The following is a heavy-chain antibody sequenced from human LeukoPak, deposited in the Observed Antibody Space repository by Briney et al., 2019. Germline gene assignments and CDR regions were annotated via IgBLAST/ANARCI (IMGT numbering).Heavy chain of an antibody. J-gene: IGHJ6*02. CDR1: GYTFTSYY. CDR3: AKDGGQQWLTNYYSYGMDV. D-gene: IGHD6-19*01. CDR2: INPSGGST. Sequence: ASVKVSCKASGYTFTSYYMHWVRQAPGQGLEWMGIINPSGGSTSYAQKFQGRVTMTTDKSTGTAYMELRSLRSDDTAVYYCAKDGGQQWLTNYYSYGMDVWGQGTTVIVSS. V-gene: IGHV1-46*01.